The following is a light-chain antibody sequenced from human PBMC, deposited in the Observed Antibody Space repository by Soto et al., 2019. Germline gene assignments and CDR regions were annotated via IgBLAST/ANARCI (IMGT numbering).Light chain of an antibody. CDR3: YSAADNNLV. CDR2: KDS. CDR1: VLAKRY. Sequence: SYELTQPSSVSVSPGQTARITCSGDVLAKRYARWFQQKPGQAPVVVIYKDSERPSGIPERFSGYTSRTTVTLTISGAQVEDEADYYCYSAADNNLVFGGGTKLTVL. J-gene: IGLJ2*01. V-gene: IGLV3-27*01.